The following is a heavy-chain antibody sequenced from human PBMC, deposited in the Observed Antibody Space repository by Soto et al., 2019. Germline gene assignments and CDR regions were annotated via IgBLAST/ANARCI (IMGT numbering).Heavy chain of an antibody. CDR2: ISGSGGST. D-gene: IGHD3-22*01. CDR3: AKGSYYDSSGYYTAFYFDY. CDR1: GFTFSSYA. V-gene: IGHV3-23*01. J-gene: IGHJ4*02. Sequence: GGSLRLSCAASGFTFSSYAMSWVRQAPGKGLEWVSAISGSGGSTYYADSVKGRFTISRDNSKNTLYLQMNSLRAEDTAVYYCAKGSYYDSSGYYTAFYFDYWGQGTLVTVSS.